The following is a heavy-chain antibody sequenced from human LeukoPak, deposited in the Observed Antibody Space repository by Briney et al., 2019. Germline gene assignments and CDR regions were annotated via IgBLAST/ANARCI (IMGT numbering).Heavy chain of an antibody. CDR1: GFTFSSYW. D-gene: IGHD6-19*01. CDR3: AREPAARGGRSIAVGYDAFDI. J-gene: IGHJ3*02. Sequence: PGGSLRLSCAASGFTFSSYWMHWVRQAPGKGLVWVSRINSDGSSTSYADSVKGRFTISRDNAKNTLYLQMNSLRAEDTAAYYCAREPAARGGRSIAVGYDAFDIWGQGTMVTVSS. CDR2: INSDGSST. V-gene: IGHV3-74*01.